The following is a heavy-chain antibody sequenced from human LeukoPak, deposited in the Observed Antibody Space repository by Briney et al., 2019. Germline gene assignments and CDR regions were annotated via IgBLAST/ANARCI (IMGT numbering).Heavy chain of an antibody. V-gene: IGHV4-34*01. CDR2: VTHTGGT. Sequence: SETLSLTCAVYGGSFSGYSWSWIRQPPGKGLEWVGEVTHTGGTNYNTSLKSRVTISVDTSKNQFSLNLRSVTAADKAVYYCATMYYDISTGYYISDYWGQGTLVTVSS. J-gene: IGHJ4*02. CDR1: GGSFSGYS. D-gene: IGHD3-9*01. CDR3: ATMYYDISTGYYISDY.